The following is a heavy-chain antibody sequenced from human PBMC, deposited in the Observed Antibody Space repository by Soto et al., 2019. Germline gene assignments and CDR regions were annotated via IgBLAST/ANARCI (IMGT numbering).Heavy chain of an antibody. CDR3: ARGPKYYDFWSGYQTPFDY. V-gene: IGHV4-34*01. Sequence: SENLSLTCAVYGGSFSGYYWSWIRQPPGKGLEWIGEINHSGSTNYNPSLKSRVTISVDTSKNQFSLKLSSVTAADTAVYYCARGPKYYDFWSGYQTPFDYWGQGTLVTVSS. D-gene: IGHD3-3*01. CDR2: INHSGST. J-gene: IGHJ4*02. CDR1: GGSFSGYY.